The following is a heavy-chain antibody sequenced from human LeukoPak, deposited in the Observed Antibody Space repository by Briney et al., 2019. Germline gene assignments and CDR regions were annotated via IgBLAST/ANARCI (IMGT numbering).Heavy chain of an antibody. CDR3: AKDHCSSSTCDGCFRGALDY. Sequence: GGSLRLSCAASGFTFSSHAMSWVRQAPGKGLEWVSGISGSGGSTYYADSVKGRFTISRDNSKNTLNLQMNSLRVEDTALYYCAKDHCSSSTCDGCFRGALDYWGQGTLVTVSS. D-gene: IGHD2-2*01. CDR1: GFTFSSHA. V-gene: IGHV3-23*01. J-gene: IGHJ4*02. CDR2: ISGSGGST.